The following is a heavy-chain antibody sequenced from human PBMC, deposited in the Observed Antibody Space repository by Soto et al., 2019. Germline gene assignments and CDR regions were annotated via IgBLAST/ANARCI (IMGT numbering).Heavy chain of an antibody. CDR3: VSDRGVAPPVAANTHYFDHRAV. CDR2: ISAFNGNT. CDR1: GYSFTNYG. V-gene: IGHV1-18*01. J-gene: IGHJ6*03. Sequence: QDQLVQSGAEVKKPGASVTVSCKASGYSFTNYGVTWVRQAPGQGLEWMGLISAFNGNTHYAQNPQGRVIVTTDESTSPVSREQGSPRSDDTAVYYCVSDRGVAPPVAANTHYFDHRAVWGKGTTVTVSS. D-gene: IGHD6-19*01.